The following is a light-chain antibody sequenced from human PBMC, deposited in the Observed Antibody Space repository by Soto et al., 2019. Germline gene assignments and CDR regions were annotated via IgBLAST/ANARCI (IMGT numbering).Light chain of an antibody. CDR1: RPNIGSNT. V-gene: IGLV1-44*01. J-gene: IGLJ2*01. CDR2: SND. Sequence: QSALTQPPSASGSPGQRVTMSCSGSRPNIGSNTVNWYQQLPGTAPKVLIYSNDQRPSAVPDRFSGSKSGTSASLAISGLQSEDEADYYCAAWDDSLKVVVFGGGTKLTVL. CDR3: AAWDDSLKVVV.